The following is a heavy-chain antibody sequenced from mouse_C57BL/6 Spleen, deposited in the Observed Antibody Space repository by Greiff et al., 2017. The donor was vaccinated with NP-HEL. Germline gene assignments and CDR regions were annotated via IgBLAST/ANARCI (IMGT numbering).Heavy chain of an antibody. D-gene: IGHD1-1*01. CDR2: ISYDGSN. V-gene: IGHV3-6*01. Sequence: EVQLQESGPGLVKPSQSLSPTCSVTGYSITSGYYWNWIRQFPGNKLEWMGYISYDGSNNYNPSLKNRISITRDTSKNQFFLKLNSVTTEDTATYYCARAPPLITTVVRDAMDYWGQGTSVTVSS. CDR3: ARAPPLITTVVRDAMDY. CDR1: GYSITSGYY. J-gene: IGHJ4*01.